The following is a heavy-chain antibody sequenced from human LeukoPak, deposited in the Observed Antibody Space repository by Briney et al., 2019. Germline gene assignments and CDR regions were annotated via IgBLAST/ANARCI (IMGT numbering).Heavy chain of an antibody. CDR3: ARWKVATIGARYYYYYMDV. J-gene: IGHJ6*03. CDR1: GGSISNYY. Sequence: PSETLSLTCTVSGGSISNYYWNWIRQPPGKGLEWIGYIYYSGTTNYNPSLKSRVSMSVDTSKNQFSLKLSSVTAADTAVYYCARWKVATIGARYYYYYMDVWGKGTTVTISS. D-gene: IGHD5-12*01. V-gene: IGHV4-59*12. CDR2: IYYSGTT.